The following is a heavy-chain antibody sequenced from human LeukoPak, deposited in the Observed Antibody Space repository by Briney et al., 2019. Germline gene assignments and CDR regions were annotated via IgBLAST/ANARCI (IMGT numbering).Heavy chain of an antibody. CDR2: ISSSGSTI. Sequence: PGGSLRLSCAASGFTFSSYEMKWVRQAPGKGLEWVSYISSSGSTIYYADSVKSRFTISRDNAKTSLYLQMNSLRAEDTAVYYCAREHAGLNDAFDIWGQGTMVTVSS. CDR3: AREHAGLNDAFDI. V-gene: IGHV3-48*03. CDR1: GFTFSSYE. J-gene: IGHJ3*02. D-gene: IGHD6-13*01.